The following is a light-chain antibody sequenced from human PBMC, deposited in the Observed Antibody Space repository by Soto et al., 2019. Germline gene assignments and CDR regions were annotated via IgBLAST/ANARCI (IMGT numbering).Light chain of an antibody. Sequence: EIAMAQSPDRLSVSRGQRTTFSCMASLSVSKNLAWFQQKPGHSPRLLIYGAITRATGVTARFSGSVSGTESTLTINYLRSEDLEVYYCQQYYDWLTWTFGQGTKVDIK. V-gene: IGKV3-15*01. CDR3: QQYYDWLTWT. CDR1: LSVSKN. J-gene: IGKJ1*01. CDR2: GAI.